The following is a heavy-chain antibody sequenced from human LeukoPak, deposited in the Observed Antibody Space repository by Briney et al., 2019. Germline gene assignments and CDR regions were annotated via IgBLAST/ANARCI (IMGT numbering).Heavy chain of an antibody. J-gene: IGHJ6*02. CDR2: IIPILGIA. CDR3: ARGHIVVANYYYYYGMDV. D-gene: IGHD2-2*01. CDR1: GGTFSSYA. V-gene: IGHV1-69*04. Sequence: ASVKVSCKASGGTFSSYAISWVRQAPGQGLEWMGRIIPILGIANYAQKFQGRVTITADKSTSTAYMELSSLRSEDTAVYYCARGHIVVANYYYYYGMDVWGQGTTVTVSS.